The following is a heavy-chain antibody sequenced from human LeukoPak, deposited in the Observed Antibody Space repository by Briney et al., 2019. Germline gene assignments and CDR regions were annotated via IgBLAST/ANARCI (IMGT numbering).Heavy chain of an antibody. J-gene: IGHJ4*02. V-gene: IGHV3-21*01. D-gene: IGHD3-22*01. CDR3: ARVFYSSGPDY. CDR2: ISSSSSYI. CDR1: GFTFSSYS. Sequence: GGSLRLSCAASGFTFSSYSMNWVRQAPGKGLEWVSSISSSSSYINYADSLKGRFTISRDNAKNSLYLQRNSLRAEDTAVYYCARVFYSSGPDYWGQGTLVTVSS.